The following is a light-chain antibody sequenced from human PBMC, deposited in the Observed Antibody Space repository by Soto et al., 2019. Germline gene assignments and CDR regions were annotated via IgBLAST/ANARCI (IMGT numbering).Light chain of an antibody. Sequence: DIVMTQSPATLSVSPGERATLSCSASHSLSSNLAWYQQKPGQAPSLLIYGATTRATGIPARFSGSGSGTEFTLTISSLQSEDFAVYCCQQYNKWPPTFGQGTKVDIK. CDR3: QQYNKWPPT. V-gene: IGKV3-15*01. J-gene: IGKJ1*01. CDR1: HSLSSN. CDR2: GAT.